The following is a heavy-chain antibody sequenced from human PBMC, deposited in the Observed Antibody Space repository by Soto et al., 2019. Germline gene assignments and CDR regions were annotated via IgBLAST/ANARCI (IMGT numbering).Heavy chain of an antibody. CDR3: ARGYCSGGSCYRAGGYYYYYMDV. CDR2: INPNSGGT. Sequence: ASVKVSCKASGYTFTGYYMHWVRQAPGQGLEWMGWINPNSGGTNYAQKFQGWVTMTRDTSISTAYMELSRLRSDDTAVYYCARGYCSGGSCYRAGGYYYYYMDVWGKGTTVTVSS. V-gene: IGHV1-2*04. CDR1: GYTFTGYY. J-gene: IGHJ6*03. D-gene: IGHD2-15*01.